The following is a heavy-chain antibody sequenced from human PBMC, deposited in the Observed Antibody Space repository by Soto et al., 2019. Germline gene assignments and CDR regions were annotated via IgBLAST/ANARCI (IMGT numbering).Heavy chain of an antibody. D-gene: IGHD6-13*01. J-gene: IGHJ4*02. V-gene: IGHV4-30-4*01. CDR3: ARESASAGPFDY. CDR1: GGSINSGDYY. CDR2: IYYSGST. Sequence: QVQLQESGPGLVKPSQTLSLTCTVSGGSINSGDYYWNWIRQPPGKGLERIGYIYYSGSTFYNPSLKSRVTMSVDTSKNQFSLKLSSVTAADTALYYCARESASAGPFDYWVQGILVTVSS.